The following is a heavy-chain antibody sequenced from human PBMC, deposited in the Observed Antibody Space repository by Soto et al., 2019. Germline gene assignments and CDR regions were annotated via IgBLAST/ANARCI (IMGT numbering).Heavy chain of an antibody. CDR2: ISTTGTSP. V-gene: IGHV3-48*03. Sequence: GGSLRLSCTASGFSSSNYEMNWIRQAPGKGLEWVAHISTTGTSPYYADSVRGRFTVSRDTANNSIYLQMNSLRAEDTALYYCARDGHRGPSDAFDVWGQGTMVTVSS. CDR1: GFSSSNYE. CDR3: ARDGHRGPSDAFDV. J-gene: IGHJ3*01. D-gene: IGHD3-10*01.